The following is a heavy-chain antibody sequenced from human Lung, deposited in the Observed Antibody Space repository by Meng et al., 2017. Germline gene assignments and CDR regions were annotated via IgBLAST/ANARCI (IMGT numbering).Heavy chain of an antibody. CDR2: IYNSGST. J-gene: IGHJ2*01. CDR3: ARGQKGYFDL. V-gene: IGHV4-30-4*01. CDR1: GGSISSSNYY. Sequence: QVQLQGPGPGLVKPSQTLSLTCTVSGGSISSSNYYWSWIRQPPGKGLERSGHIYNSGSTYYNPSLKSRITISVDTSKNQFSLKLSSVTAADTAVYYCARGQKGYFDLWGRGTLVTVSS.